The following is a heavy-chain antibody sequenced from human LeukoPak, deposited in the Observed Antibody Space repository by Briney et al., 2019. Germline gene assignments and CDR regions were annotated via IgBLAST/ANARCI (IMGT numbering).Heavy chain of an antibody. V-gene: IGHV4-59*01. CDR2: IYYSGST. CDR1: GGSISSYY. D-gene: IGHD1-26*01. J-gene: IGHJ4*02. CDR3: AREAVGATIN. Sequence: PSETLSLTCTVSGGSISSYYCSWIQQPPGKGLEWIGYIYYSGSTNYNPSLKSRVTISVDTSKNQFSLKLSSVTAADTAVYYCAREAVGATINWGQGTLVTVPS.